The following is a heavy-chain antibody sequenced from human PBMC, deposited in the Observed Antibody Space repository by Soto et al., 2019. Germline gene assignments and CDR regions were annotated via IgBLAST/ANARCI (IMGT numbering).Heavy chain of an antibody. CDR3: ASLPSSSVDY. Sequence: GESLKISCKGSGYSFTSYWISWVRQMPGKGLEWMGRTDPSDSYTNYSPSFQGHVTISADKSISTAYLQWSSLKASDTAMYYCASLPSSSVDYWGQGTLVTVSS. D-gene: IGHD2-2*01. V-gene: IGHV5-10-1*01. CDR2: TDPSDSYT. J-gene: IGHJ4*02. CDR1: GYSFTSYW.